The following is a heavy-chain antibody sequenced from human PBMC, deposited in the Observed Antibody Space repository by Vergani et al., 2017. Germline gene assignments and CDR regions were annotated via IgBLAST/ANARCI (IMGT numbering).Heavy chain of an antibody. CDR3: AGDPGVDIVVVPAATVSYYYYMDV. Sequence: EVQLVESGGGLVQPGGSLRLSCAASGFTFSSYWMSWVRQAPGKGLEWVANIKQDGSEKYYVDSVKGRFTISRDNAKNSLYLQMNSLRAEDTAVYYCAGDPGVDIVVVPAATVSYYYYMDVWGKGTTVTVSS. V-gene: IGHV3-7*01. D-gene: IGHD2-2*03. CDR2: IKQDGSEK. CDR1: GFTFSSYW. J-gene: IGHJ6*03.